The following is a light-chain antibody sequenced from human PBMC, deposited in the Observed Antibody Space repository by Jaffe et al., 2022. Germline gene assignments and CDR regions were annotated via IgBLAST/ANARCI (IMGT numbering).Light chain of an antibody. CDR3: HQYNSYPRT. CDR2: KAS. J-gene: IGKJ1*01. CDR1: QSITNW. Sequence: DVQMTQSPSTLSASVGDRVTITCRASQSITNWLAWYQQKPGKAPKLLIYKASSLETGVPSRFSGSGSGTEFTLTISSLQPDDFATYYCHQYNSYPRTFGQGTKVEI. V-gene: IGKV1-5*03.